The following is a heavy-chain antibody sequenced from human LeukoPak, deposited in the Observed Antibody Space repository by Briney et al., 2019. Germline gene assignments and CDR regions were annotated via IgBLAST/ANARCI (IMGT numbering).Heavy chain of an antibody. D-gene: IGHD3/OR15-3a*01. CDR3: GRRPAVDGPIDN. CDR1: GGSLHRSF. J-gene: IGHJ4*02. Sequence: SETLSLTCVVPGGSLHRSFWTWVRQPPGKGLEWIGRIYSSGTTDYNPSLKSRLTISIDTSKNQFSLRLASVTAADPAVYYCGRRPAVDGPIDNWGQGILVAVSS. V-gene: IGHV4-59*01. CDR2: IYSSGTT.